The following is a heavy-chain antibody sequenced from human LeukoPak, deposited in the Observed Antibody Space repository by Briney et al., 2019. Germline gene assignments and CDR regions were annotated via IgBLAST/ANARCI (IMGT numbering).Heavy chain of an antibody. J-gene: IGHJ6*03. CDR2: IYYSGST. CDR1: GGSISSYY. V-gene: IGHV4-59*12. D-gene: IGHD3-16*01. Sequence: SETLSLTCTVSGGSISSYYWSWIRQPPGKGLEWIGYIYYSGSTNYNPSLKSRVTISVDTSKNQFSLKLSSVTAADTAVYYCATRGQSGHHYYYMDVWGKGTTVTVSS. CDR3: ATRGQSGHHYYYMDV.